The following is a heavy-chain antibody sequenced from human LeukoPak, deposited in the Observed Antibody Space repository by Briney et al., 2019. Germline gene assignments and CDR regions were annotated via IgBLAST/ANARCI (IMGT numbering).Heavy chain of an antibody. CDR3: AKDYGDYPYYFDY. J-gene: IGHJ4*02. CDR2: ISWDGGST. D-gene: IGHD4-17*01. Sequence: GGSLRLSCAASGFTFDDYAMHWVRQAPGKGLEWVSLISWDGGSTYYADSVKGRFTISRDNAKNSLYLQMNSLRAEDTAVYYCAKDYGDYPYYFDYWGQGTLVTVSS. CDR1: GFTFDDYA. V-gene: IGHV3-43D*04.